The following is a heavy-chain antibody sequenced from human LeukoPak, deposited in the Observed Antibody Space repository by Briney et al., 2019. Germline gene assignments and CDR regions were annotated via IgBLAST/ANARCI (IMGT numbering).Heavy chain of an antibody. Sequence: ASVKVSCKASGYTFTSYGISWVRQAPGQGLEWMGWISAYNGNTNYAQKLQGRVTMTTDTSTSTAYMELRSLRSDDTAAYYCARHRNMVRGVNNWFDPWGQGTLVTVSS. J-gene: IGHJ5*02. CDR2: ISAYNGNT. CDR3: ARHRNMVRGVNNWFDP. CDR1: GYTFTSYG. D-gene: IGHD3-10*01. V-gene: IGHV1-18*04.